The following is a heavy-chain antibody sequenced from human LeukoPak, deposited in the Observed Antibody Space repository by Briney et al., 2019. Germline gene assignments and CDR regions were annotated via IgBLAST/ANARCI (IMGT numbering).Heavy chain of an antibody. Sequence: SETLSLTCTVSGVSISGSSYYWGWIRQPPGKGLEWIGSIFYSGSTFYNPSPKSRVTISVDTSKNQFSLKLSSVTAADTALYYCARHTTSWQFFGYWGQGTLVTVSS. CDR1: GVSISGSSYY. CDR3: ARHTTSWQFFGY. J-gene: IGHJ4*02. D-gene: IGHD2-2*01. V-gene: IGHV4-39*01. CDR2: IFYSGST.